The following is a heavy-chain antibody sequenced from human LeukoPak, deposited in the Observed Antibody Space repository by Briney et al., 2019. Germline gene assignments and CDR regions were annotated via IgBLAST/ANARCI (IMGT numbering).Heavy chain of an antibody. Sequence: GGSLRLSCVVSGFTVSNNYMSWVRQAPRKGLEWVSLIYSGGSTYYADSVKGRFTISRDNSKNTLYLQMNSLRAEDTAVYYCASVVVVAATRDLDYWGQGTLVTVSS. J-gene: IGHJ4*02. V-gene: IGHV3-53*01. D-gene: IGHD2-15*01. CDR2: IYSGGST. CDR1: GFTVSNNY. CDR3: ASVVVVAATRDLDY.